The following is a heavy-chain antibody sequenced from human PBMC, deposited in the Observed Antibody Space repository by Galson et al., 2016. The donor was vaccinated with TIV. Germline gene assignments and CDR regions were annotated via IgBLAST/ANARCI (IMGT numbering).Heavy chain of an antibody. CDR1: GFTFSNFA. Sequence: SLRLSCAASGFTFSNFAMHWVRQAPGKGLEWVSSISAPGGSTYYADSVKGRFTTSRDNSKDPLYLQMNSLRAEDTAVYYCAKTIAVSGVLINYFYYGMDVWGHGTTVSVSS. J-gene: IGHJ6*02. CDR3: AKTIAVSGVLINYFYYGMDV. D-gene: IGHD3-3*01. CDR2: ISAPGGST. V-gene: IGHV3-23*01.